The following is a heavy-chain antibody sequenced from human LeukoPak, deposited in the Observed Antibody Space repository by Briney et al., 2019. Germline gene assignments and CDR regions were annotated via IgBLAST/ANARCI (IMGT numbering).Heavy chain of an antibody. CDR1: GDSMSSGGHY. CDR3: ARGTYCGGDCYSG. D-gene: IGHD2-21*02. J-gene: IGHJ4*02. CDR2: IYYSGSA. Sequence: SQTLSLTCTVSGDSMSSGGHYWTWIRQHPGKGLEWIGYIYYSGSAYYNPSLKSRVTMSVDTSKNQFSLKLSSVTAADTAVYYCARGTYCGGDCYSGWGQGTLVTVSS. V-gene: IGHV4-31*03.